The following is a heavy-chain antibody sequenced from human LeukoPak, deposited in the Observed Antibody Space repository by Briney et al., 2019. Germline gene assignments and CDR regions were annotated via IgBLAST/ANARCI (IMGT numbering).Heavy chain of an antibody. J-gene: IGHJ6*02. CDR2: ISYDGSNK. V-gene: IGHV3-30*03. D-gene: IGHD1-1*01. CDR1: GFTFSDSG. Sequence: PGTSLRLSCAASGFTFSDSGIHWVRQAPGKGLEWVAVISYDGSNKYYGDSVKGRFTISRDNAKNTLFLQMNSLRAEDTAVYYCARRGTGHGMDVWGQGTTVIVSS. CDR3: ARRGTGHGMDV.